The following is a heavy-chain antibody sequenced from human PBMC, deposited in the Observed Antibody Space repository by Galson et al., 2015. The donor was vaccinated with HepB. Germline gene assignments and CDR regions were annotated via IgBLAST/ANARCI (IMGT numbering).Heavy chain of an antibody. CDR3: TRAPDILLMVYAILAFDY. V-gene: IGHV3-49*03. CDR1: GFTFGDYA. CDR2: IRSNAYGGTT. Sequence: SLRLSCAASGFTFGDYAMSWFRQAPGKGLEWVGFIRSNAYGGTTEYAASVKGRFTISRDDSKSIAYLQMNSLKTEDTAVYYCTRAPDILLMVYAILAFDYWGQGTLVTVSS. J-gene: IGHJ4*02. D-gene: IGHD2-8*01.